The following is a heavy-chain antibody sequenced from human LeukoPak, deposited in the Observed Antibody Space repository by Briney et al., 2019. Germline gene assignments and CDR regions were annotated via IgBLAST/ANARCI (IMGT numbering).Heavy chain of an antibody. D-gene: IGHD3-10*01. CDR1: GFTFDDYA. J-gene: IGHJ3*02. CDR2: IRWNSGSI. V-gene: IGHV3-9*01. CDR3: AKDRGIRGRAFDI. Sequence: PGRSLRLSCAASGFTFDDYAMHWVRQAPGKGLEGVSGIRWNSGSIGYADCVKGRFTISRDNAKNSLYLQMNSLRAEDTALYYCAKDRGIRGRAFDIWGQGTMVTVSS.